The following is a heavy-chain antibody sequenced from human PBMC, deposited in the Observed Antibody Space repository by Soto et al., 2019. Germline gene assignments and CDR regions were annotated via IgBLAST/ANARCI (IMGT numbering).Heavy chain of an antibody. Sequence: SETLSLTCTVSGGSISNGGYFCSWIRQHPGKGLEWIGYVYYSGSTYYNPSLKSRVTISVDTSKNQFSLKLRSVTAADTAVHYCATNPYVNDSSGSPRERDFACWRKGSLVTVSS. CDR2: VYYSGST. J-gene: IGHJ4*02. CDR3: ATNPYVNDSSGSPRERDFAC. D-gene: IGHD3-22*01. CDR1: GGSISNGGYF. V-gene: IGHV4-31*03.